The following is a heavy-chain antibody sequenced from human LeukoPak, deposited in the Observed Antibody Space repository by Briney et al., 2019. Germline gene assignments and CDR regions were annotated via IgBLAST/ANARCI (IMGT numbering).Heavy chain of an antibody. CDR2: INTNTGNP. D-gene: IGHD2-2*01. CDR3: ARDPDLWYQLLLDP. CDR1: GYTFTSYA. J-gene: IGHJ5*02. Sequence: ASVKVSCKASGYTFTSYAMNWVRQAPGQGLEWMGWINTNTGNPTYAQGFTGRFVFSLDTSVSTAYLQISSLKAEDTAVYYCARDPDLWYQLLLDPWGQGTLVTVSS. V-gene: IGHV7-4-1*02.